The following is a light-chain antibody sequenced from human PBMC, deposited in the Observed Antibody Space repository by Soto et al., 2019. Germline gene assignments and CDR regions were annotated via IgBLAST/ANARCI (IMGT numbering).Light chain of an antibody. V-gene: IGLV2-11*01. Sequence: QSVLTQPRSVSGSPGQSVTISCTGTSRDVGGYYYVSWYQQHPGKAPKVIIYDVSQRPSGVPDRFSGSKSGNTASLTISGLQAEDEADYYCCSYAGPHSLYAFGTGTKVTVL. CDR3: CSYAGPHSLYA. CDR2: DVS. J-gene: IGLJ1*01. CDR1: SRDVGGYYY.